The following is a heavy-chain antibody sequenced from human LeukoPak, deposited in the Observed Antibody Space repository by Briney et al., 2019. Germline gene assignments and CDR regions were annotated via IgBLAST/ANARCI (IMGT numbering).Heavy chain of an antibody. CDR2: IYYSGST. V-gene: IGHV4-30-4*08. CDR3: AREVPWVWNFDL. D-gene: IGHD1-26*01. CDR1: GGSISSSNYY. J-gene: IGHJ2*01. Sequence: SETLSLTCTVSGGSISSSNYYWGWIRQPPGKGLEWIGYIYYSGSTYYNPSLKSRVTISVDTSKNQFSLKLNSVTAADTAVYYCAREVPWVWNFDLWGRGTLVTVSS.